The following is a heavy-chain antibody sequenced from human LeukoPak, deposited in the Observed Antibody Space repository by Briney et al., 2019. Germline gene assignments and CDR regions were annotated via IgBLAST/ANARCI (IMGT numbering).Heavy chain of an antibody. CDR1: GFTFDDYG. V-gene: IGHV3-20*01. Sequence: PGGSLRLSCAVSGFTFDDYGMSWVRQAPGKGLEWVSGINWNGGSTGYADSVKGRFTISRDNAKNSLYLQMNSLRAEDTALYHCARYRGGSFQRPFDYWGQGTLVTVSS. D-gene: IGHD1-26*01. CDR2: INWNGGST. J-gene: IGHJ4*02. CDR3: ARYRGGSFQRPFDY.